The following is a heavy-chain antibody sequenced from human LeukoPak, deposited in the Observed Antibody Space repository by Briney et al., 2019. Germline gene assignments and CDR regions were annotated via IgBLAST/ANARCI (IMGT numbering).Heavy chain of an antibody. Sequence: TSETLSLTCTVSGGSISSSSYYWGWIRQPPGKGLEWIGSISYSGSTYYNPSLKSRVTISVDTSKNQFSLKLSSVTAADTAVYYCASGDYDYFDYWGQGTLVTVSS. D-gene: IGHD4-17*01. CDR2: ISYSGST. CDR1: GGSISSSSYY. CDR3: ASGDYDYFDY. V-gene: IGHV4-39*07. J-gene: IGHJ4*02.